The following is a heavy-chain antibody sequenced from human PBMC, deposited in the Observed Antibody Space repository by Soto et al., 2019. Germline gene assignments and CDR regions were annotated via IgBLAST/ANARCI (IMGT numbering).Heavy chain of an antibody. CDR1: GGTFSSYA. V-gene: IGHV1-69*13. CDR3: AREPSGPVGELFP. CDR2: IIPIFGTA. J-gene: IGHJ5*02. Sequence: SVKVSCKASGGTFSSYAISWVRQAPGQGLEWMGGIIPIFGTANYAQKFQGRVTITADESTSTAYMGLSSLRSEDTAVYYCAREPSGPVGELFPWGQGTLVTVSS. D-gene: IGHD3-10*01.